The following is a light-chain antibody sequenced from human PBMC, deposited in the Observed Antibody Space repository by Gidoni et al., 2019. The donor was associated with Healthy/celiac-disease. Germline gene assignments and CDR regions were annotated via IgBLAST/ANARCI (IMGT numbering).Light chain of an antibody. J-gene: IGLJ2*01. CDR2: SNN. CDR3: AAWDDSLSVV. CDR1: SPNSGSNF. V-gene: IGLV1-47*02. Sequence: QSGLTQPPSASGTPGQRGTISCSGSSPNSGSNFVYWYQHLHGTPPKLLIYSNNQRPSGVPDRFSGSKSGTSASLAISGLRSEDEADYYCAAWDDSLSVVFGGGTKLTVL.